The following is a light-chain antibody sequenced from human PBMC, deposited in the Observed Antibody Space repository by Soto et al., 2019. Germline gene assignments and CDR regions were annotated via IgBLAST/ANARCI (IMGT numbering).Light chain of an antibody. CDR2: SAS. V-gene: IGKV3-20*01. J-gene: IGKJ1*01. CDR3: QQYAGSPRT. Sequence: EIVLTQSPDTLSLSPGERGTLSCRASQNLGTLYLAWFQQKSGQAPRLLIYSASRRATGIPDRFTGSGSGTDFTLTINRVEPEDFAVYFCQQYAGSPRTFGQGTKVDIK. CDR1: QNLGTLY.